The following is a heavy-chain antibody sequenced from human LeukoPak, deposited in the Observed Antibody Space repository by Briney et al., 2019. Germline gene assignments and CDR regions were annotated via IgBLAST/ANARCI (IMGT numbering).Heavy chain of an antibody. V-gene: IGHV5-51*01. J-gene: IGHJ4*02. Sequence: GASLKISCKGSGYSFTSYWIGWVRPMPEKGLEWMGIIYPGDSDTRYSPSFQGQVTISADKSISTAYLQWSGLKASDTAMYYCARWDTVTTLDYWGQGTLVTVSS. D-gene: IGHD4-11*01. CDR1: GYSFTSYW. CDR3: ARWDTVTTLDY. CDR2: IYPGDSDT.